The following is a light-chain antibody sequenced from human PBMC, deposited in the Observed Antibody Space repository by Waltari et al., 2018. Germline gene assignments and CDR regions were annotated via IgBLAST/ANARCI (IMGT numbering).Light chain of an antibody. Sequence: DSQMPQSPSALSASVGDRVIITCRASQSIRSWLAWYQQKAGKAPKLLIYKASTLQSGVPSRFSGSGSGTEFTLTISSLQPDDSATYYCQQYNGYSGTFGGGTKVEI. CDR1: QSIRSW. V-gene: IGKV1-5*03. CDR3: QQYNGYSGT. CDR2: KAS. J-gene: IGKJ4*01.